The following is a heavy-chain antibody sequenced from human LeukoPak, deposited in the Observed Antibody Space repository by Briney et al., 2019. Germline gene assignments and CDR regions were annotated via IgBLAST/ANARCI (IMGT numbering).Heavy chain of an antibody. CDR2: ISGSGGST. J-gene: IGHJ4*02. CDR3: AKAPMVRGAVFDY. Sequence: GGSLRLSCAASGFTFSSYAMSWVRQAPGTGLEWVSAISGSGGSTYYADSVKGRFTISRDNSKNTLYLQMNSLRAEDTAVYYCAKAPMVRGAVFDYWGQGTLVTVSS. D-gene: IGHD3-10*01. CDR1: GFTFSSYA. V-gene: IGHV3-23*01.